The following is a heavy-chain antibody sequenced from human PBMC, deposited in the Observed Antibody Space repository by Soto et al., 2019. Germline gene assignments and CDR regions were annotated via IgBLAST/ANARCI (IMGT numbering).Heavy chain of an antibody. V-gene: IGHV3-30-3*01. Sequence: QVRLVESGGGVVQPGRSLRLSCAASGFTFRNYAMHWVRQAPGKGLECVAVISYDGGNKFYRDYVKGRFTISRDNSKNTLYLQINSLRYEDTAVYYCARGDREDIAVVIGVRPGEYGVDVWGQGTTVTVSS. CDR3: ARGDREDIAVVIGVRPGEYGVDV. J-gene: IGHJ6*02. CDR2: ISYDGGNK. CDR1: GFTFRNYA. D-gene: IGHD2-15*01.